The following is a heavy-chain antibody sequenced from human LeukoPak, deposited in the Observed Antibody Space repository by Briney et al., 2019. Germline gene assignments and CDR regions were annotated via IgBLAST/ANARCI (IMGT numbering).Heavy chain of an antibody. CDR2: INHSGST. Sequence: SETLSPTCAVYGGSFSGYYWSWIRQPPGKGLEWIGEINHSGSTNYNPSLKSRVTISVDTSKNQFSLKLGSVTAADTAVYYCARGQFRYYDYVWGSYRYRPILDYWGQGTLVTVSS. CDR3: ARGQFRYYDYVWGSYRYRPILDY. CDR1: GGSFSGYY. V-gene: IGHV4-34*01. D-gene: IGHD3-16*02. J-gene: IGHJ4*02.